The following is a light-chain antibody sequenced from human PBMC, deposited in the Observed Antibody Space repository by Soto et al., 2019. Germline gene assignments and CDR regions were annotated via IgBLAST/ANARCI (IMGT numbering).Light chain of an antibody. CDR1: SSDIGGYNF. V-gene: IGLV2-8*01. J-gene: IGLJ1*01. CDR2: DVT. CDR3: SSHGGSNNPYV. Sequence: QSVLTQPPSASGSPGQSVAISCTGTSSDIGGYNFVAWYQQHPGKAPKLMIYDVTKRPSGVPDGFSGSKSGNTATLIVSGLQAEDEADYYCSSHGGSNNPYVFGPGTKLTVL.